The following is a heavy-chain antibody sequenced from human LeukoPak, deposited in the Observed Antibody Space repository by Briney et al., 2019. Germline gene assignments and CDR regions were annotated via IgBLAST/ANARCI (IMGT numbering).Heavy chain of an antibody. CDR1: GYTLTELS. CDR3: ATDHRVLDAFDI. CDR2: FDPEDGET. Sequence: ASVKVSCKVSGYTLTELSMHWVRQAPGKGLEWMGGFDPEDGETIYAQKFQGRVTMTEDTSTDTAYMELSSLRSEDTAVYYCATDHRVLDAFDIWGRGTMVTVSS. J-gene: IGHJ3*02. V-gene: IGHV1-24*01.